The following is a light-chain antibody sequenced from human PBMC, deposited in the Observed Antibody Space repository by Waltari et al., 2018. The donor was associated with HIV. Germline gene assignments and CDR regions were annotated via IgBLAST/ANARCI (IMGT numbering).Light chain of an antibody. CDR1: PTAIPGTNL. CDR3: ASYTVNSTVV. J-gene: IGLJ1*01. Sequence: QSALCQPASIPAYPGLSTYHPCSWLPTAIPGTNLLLWYQQHPDSAPSHLLIEVNTQPPGLSDRFSGSKSGPTPSLTISTVLTEDEPDYYCASYTVNSTVVFGTGTKLSVL. V-gene: IGLV2-14*01. CDR2: EVN.